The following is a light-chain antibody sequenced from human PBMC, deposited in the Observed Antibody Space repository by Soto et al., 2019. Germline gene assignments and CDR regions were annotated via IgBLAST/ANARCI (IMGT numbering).Light chain of an antibody. Sequence: QSALTQPPSVSGAPGQRVTISCTGSSSNIGAGYDVHWYQQLPGTAPKLLIYANTSRPSGVPGRFSGSKSGTSASLAITGLXAEDEADYYCQSYDSSLSGYLFGTGTKVTVL. J-gene: IGLJ1*01. CDR2: ANT. CDR3: QSYDSSLSGYL. V-gene: IGLV1-40*01. CDR1: SSNIGAGYD.